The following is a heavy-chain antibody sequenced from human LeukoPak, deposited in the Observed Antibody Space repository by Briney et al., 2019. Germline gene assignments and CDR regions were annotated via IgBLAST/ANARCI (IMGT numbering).Heavy chain of an antibody. CDR1: GGSISSYY. CDR2: IYTSGST. Sequence: PSETLSLTCTVSGGSISSYYWSWIRQPAGQGLEWIWRIYTSGSTNYNPSLKSRVTMSVDTSKNQFSLKLSSVTAADTAVYYCARDPAREYGMDVWGQGTTVTVSS. CDR3: ARDPAREYGMDV. J-gene: IGHJ6*02. V-gene: IGHV4-4*07.